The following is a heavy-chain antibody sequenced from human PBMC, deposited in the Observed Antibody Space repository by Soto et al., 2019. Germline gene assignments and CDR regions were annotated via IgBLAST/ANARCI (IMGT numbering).Heavy chain of an antibody. CDR2: IYAGTIT. V-gene: IGHV3-53*01. CDR1: GITVSSYY. CDR3: ARIPYDNSGTIFDY. Sequence: GGSLRLSCAVSGITVSSYYMSWVRQAAGKGLEWVSVIYAGTITYYADSVKGRFTIYRDNSKNTLNLEMNSLRVEDTAVYYCARIPYDNSGTIFDYWGQGSLVTVCS. J-gene: IGHJ4*02. D-gene: IGHD3-22*01.